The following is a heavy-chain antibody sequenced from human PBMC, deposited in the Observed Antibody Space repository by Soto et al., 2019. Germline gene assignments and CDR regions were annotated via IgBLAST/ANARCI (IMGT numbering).Heavy chain of an antibody. D-gene: IGHD6-6*01. J-gene: IGHJ4*02. CDR2: IYYSGST. CDR3: ARPGLGSSYFDY. CDR1: GGSISSSSYY. Sequence: SETLSLTCTVSGGSISSSSYYWGWIRQPPGKGLEWIGSIYYSGSTYYTPSLKSRVTISVDTSKNQFSLKLSSVTAADTAVYYCARPGLGSSYFDYWGQGTLVTVSS. V-gene: IGHV4-39*01.